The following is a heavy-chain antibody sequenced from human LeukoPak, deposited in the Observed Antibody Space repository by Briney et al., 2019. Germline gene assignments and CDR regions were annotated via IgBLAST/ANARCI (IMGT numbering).Heavy chain of an antibody. J-gene: IGHJ6*03. CDR3: ARQGEHSGTYYYMDV. D-gene: IGHD1-26*01. CDR2: FYYGGTT. Sequence: SETLSLTCSVSCASFSSSPYYWSWIRQPPGKGLEWIGSFYYGGTTYYNPSLKSRITMSVDTSENQFSLKLSSVTAADTAVYYCARQGEHSGTYYYMDVWGKGTTVTVSS. V-gene: IGHV4-39*01. CDR1: CASFSSSPYY.